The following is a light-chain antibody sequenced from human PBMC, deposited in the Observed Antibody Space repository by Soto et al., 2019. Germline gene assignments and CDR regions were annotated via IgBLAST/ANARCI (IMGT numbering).Light chain of an antibody. CDR1: SSNIGAGYE. V-gene: IGLV1-40*01. CDR3: QSYDSSLSGYD. Sequence: QLVLTQPPSVSEAPGQRVTISCTGSSSNIGAGYEAHWYQQVPGTAPKLLIYENNNRPSGVPDRFSGSKSGTSASLAITGLQAEDEAEYYCQSYDSSLSGYDFGTGTKVTVL. J-gene: IGLJ1*01. CDR2: ENN.